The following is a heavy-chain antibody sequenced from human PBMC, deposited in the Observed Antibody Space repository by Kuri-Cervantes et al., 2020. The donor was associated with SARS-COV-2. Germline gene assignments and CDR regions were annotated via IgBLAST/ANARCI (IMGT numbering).Heavy chain of an antibody. Sequence: ASVKVSCKTSGYDFLRNSMSWFRQAPGQGLEWMGWISGSTGNTIYTQKFQDRVTITTDTSTNTGYMELRSLTSDDTAVYYCAREATGDLFRVQGKWFDSWGQGTLVTVSS. CDR3: AREATGDLFRVQGKWFDS. CDR1: GYDFLRNS. CDR2: ISGSTGNT. V-gene: IGHV1-18*01. D-gene: IGHD2-21*01. J-gene: IGHJ5*01.